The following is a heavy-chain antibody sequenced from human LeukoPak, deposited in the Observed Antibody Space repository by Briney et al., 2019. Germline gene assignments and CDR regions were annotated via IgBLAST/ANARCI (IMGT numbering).Heavy chain of an antibody. CDR1: GGSISSGSYY. CDR2: IYTSGST. CDR3: AREPHYSNFWRVYYYYYDMDV. D-gene: IGHD4-11*01. Sequence: SETLSLTCTVSGGSISSGSYYWSWIRQPAGKGLEWIGRIYTSGSTNYNPSLKSRVTISVDTSKNQFSLKLSSVTAADTAVYYCAREPHYSNFWRVYYYYYDMDVWGQGTTVTVSS. V-gene: IGHV4-61*02. J-gene: IGHJ6*02.